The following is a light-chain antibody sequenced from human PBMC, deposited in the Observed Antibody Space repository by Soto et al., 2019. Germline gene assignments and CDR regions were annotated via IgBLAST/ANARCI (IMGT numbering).Light chain of an antibody. J-gene: IGKJ2*01. CDR2: ATS. CDR1: QSIGHF. Sequence: DIQVTQSPSSLSTSIGDKVTITCRASQSIGHFLNWYQQKPGKAPNLIIYATSTLRSGVPSRFTGSGSGTDFTLTITNLHPQDFADYFCQQDYDSPHTFGQGTSLEI. CDR3: QQDYDSPHT. V-gene: IGKV1-39*01.